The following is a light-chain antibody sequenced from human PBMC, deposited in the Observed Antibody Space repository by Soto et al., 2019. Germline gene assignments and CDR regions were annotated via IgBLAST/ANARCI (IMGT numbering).Light chain of an antibody. Sequence: EIVMTQSPATLSVAPGGRATLSCRASQSVSSNLAWYQQKPGQAPRLLIYGASTRATGIPARFSGSGSGTEFTLTISSLQSEDFAVYYCQQHNNWPPWTFGQGTKVDIK. CDR1: QSVSSN. J-gene: IGKJ1*01. CDR2: GAS. V-gene: IGKV3-15*01. CDR3: QQHNNWPPWT.